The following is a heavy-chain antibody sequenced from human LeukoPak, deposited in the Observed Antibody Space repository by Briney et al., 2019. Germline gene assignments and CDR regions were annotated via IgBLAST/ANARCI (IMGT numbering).Heavy chain of an antibody. CDR1: GFTFSYYG. Sequence: GGSLRLSCAASGFTFSYYGMYWVRQAPGKGLEWVAVISYDGSNKYYADSVKGRFTISRDNSKNTLYLQMNSLRAEDTAVYYCAKDKVHADYGDYSFCDYWGQGTLVTVSS. CDR2: ISYDGSNK. V-gene: IGHV3-30*18. CDR3: AKDKVHADYGDYSFCDY. J-gene: IGHJ4*02. D-gene: IGHD4-17*01.